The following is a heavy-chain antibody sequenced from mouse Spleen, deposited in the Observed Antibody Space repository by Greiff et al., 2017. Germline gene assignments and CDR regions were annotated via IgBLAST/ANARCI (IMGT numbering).Heavy chain of an antibody. CDR2: IWSDGST. V-gene: IGHV2-6*02. J-gene: IGHJ3*01. CDR3: ARALNYYGSSGFAY. D-gene: IGHD1-1*01. CDR1: GFSLTSYG. Sequence: VKLMESGPGLVAPSQSLSITCTVSGFSLTSYGVHWVRQPPGKGLEWLVVIWSDGSTTYNSALKSRLSISKDNSKSQVFLKMNSLQTDDTAMYYCARALNYYGSSGFAYWGQGTLVTVSA.